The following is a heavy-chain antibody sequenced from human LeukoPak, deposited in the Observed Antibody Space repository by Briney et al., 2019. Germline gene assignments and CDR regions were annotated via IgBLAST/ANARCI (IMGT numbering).Heavy chain of an antibody. Sequence: HSQTLSLTCAISGDSVSNNSPAWNWIRQSPSRGLEWLGRTFYRSKWKNEYAASVRSRITINPDTSKNQFSLQLNSVTPEDTAVYFCARGVGPIHGRYYFGFWGQGIQVTVSS. CDR2: TFYRSKWKN. V-gene: IGHV6-1*01. D-gene: IGHD1-26*01. CDR1: GDSVSNNSPA. CDR3: ARGVGPIHGRYYFGF. J-gene: IGHJ4*02.